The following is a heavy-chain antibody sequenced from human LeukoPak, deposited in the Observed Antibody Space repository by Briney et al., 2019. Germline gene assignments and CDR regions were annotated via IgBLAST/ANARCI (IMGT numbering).Heavy chain of an antibody. Sequence: SETLSLTCAVSGGSISSNSYYWGWIRQPPGKGLEWIGSIYYSGSTYYNPSLKSRVTISVDTSKNQFSLKLSSVTAADTAVYYCATYLVGPTAAFDIWGQGTMVTVSS. V-gene: IGHV4-39*01. CDR3: ATYLVGPTAAFDI. J-gene: IGHJ3*02. D-gene: IGHD1-26*01. CDR2: IYYSGST. CDR1: GGSISSNSYY.